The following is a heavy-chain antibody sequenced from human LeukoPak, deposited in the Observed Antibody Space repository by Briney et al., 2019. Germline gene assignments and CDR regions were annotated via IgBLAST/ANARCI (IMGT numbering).Heavy chain of an antibody. CDR3: ARARSWYGMDV. CDR1: GGSFSGYY. J-gene: IGHJ6*02. CDR2: INHSGST. V-gene: IGHV4-34*01. Sequence: SETLSLTCAVYGGSFSGYYWSWIRQPPGKGLEWIREINHSGSTNYNPSLKSRVTISVDTSKNQFSLKLSSVTAADTAVYYCARARSWYGMDVWGQGTTVTVSS.